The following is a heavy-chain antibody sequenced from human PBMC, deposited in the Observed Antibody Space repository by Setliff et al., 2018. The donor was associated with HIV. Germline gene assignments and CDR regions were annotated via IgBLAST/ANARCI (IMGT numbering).Heavy chain of an antibody. D-gene: IGHD3-22*01. CDR1: GGSISSGSYY. CDR3: ARAPFYSGYDSHGSSGYYLDAFDI. V-gene: IGHV4-61*02. Sequence: PSETLSLTCTVSGGSISSGSYYWSWIRQPAGKGLEWIGRIYTSGSTNYNPSLKSRVTISVDTSRKQFSLKVNSVTAADTAVYYCARAPFYSGYDSHGSSGYYLDAFDIWGPGTMVTVSS. J-gene: IGHJ3*02. CDR2: IYTSGST.